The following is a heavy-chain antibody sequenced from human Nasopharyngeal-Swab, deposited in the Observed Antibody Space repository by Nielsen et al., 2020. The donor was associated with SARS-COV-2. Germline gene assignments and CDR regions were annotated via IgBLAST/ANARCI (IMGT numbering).Heavy chain of an antibody. J-gene: IGHJ4*02. V-gene: IGHV4-39*01. D-gene: IGHD1-7*01. CDR3: ARLELRSRFLEY. CDR2: IYYTGGT. Sequence: GSLRLSCTVSGASISSNYYWGWIRQPPGKGLEWIGIIYYTGGTHYNPSLNSRVTISADTSKNQFSLRLSSVTAADTALYYCARLELRSRFLEYWGQGALVTVSS. CDR1: GASISSNYY.